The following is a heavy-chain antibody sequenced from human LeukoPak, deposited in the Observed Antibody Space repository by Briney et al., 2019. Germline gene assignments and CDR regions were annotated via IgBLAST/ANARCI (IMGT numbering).Heavy chain of an antibody. CDR1: GFAFSSYV. CDR3: AKGHSSGDF. CDR2: ISGSGGST. Sequence: GGSLRLSCAASGFAFSSYVMSWVRQAPGKGLEWVSAISGSGGSTYYADSVKGRFTVSRDNSKNTLSLQMNSLRAEDTAVYYCAKGHSSGDFWGQGTLVTVPS. J-gene: IGHJ4*02. V-gene: IGHV3-23*01. D-gene: IGHD6-19*01.